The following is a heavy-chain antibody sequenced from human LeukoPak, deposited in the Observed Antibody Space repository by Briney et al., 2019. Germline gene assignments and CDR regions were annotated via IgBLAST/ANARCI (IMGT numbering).Heavy chain of an antibody. CDR1: GFTFSSYA. CDR3: AVLLEWLPRADY. CDR2: IKQDGSEK. D-gene: IGHD3-3*01. Sequence: GGSLRLSCAASGFTFSSYAMHWVRQAPGKGPEWVANIKQDGSEKYYVDSVKGRFNISRDNAKNSLYLQMNSLRAEDTAVYYCAVLLEWLPRADYWGQGTLVTVSS. J-gene: IGHJ4*02. V-gene: IGHV3-7*03.